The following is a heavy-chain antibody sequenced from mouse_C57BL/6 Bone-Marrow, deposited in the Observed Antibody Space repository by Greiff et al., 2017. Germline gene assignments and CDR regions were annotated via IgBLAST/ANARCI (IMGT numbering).Heavy chain of an antibody. D-gene: IGHD6-1*01. CDR3: AREGSHSDAMDY. CDR2: IYPGSGST. J-gene: IGHJ4*01. V-gene: IGHV1-55*01. CDR1: GYPFPSYW. Sequence: VQLQPPGAELVKPGASVKMSCKASGYPFPSYWITWVKKRPGQGLEWIGDIYPGSGSTNYNEKFKSKATLTVDTSSSTAYMQLSSLTSEDSAVYYCAREGSHSDAMDYWGQGTSVTVSS.